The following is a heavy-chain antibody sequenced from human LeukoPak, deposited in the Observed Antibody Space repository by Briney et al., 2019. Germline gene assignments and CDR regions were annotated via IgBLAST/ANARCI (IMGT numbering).Heavy chain of an antibody. CDR1: GYTFTSYW. CDR2: IYPGDSDT. Sequence: KVSCKASGYTFTSYWIGWVRQMPGKGLEWMGIIYPGDSDTRYSPSFQGQVTISADKSISTAYLQWSSLKASDTAMYYCASTTVVGAFDIWGQGTMVTVSS. J-gene: IGHJ3*02. V-gene: IGHV5-51*01. CDR3: ASTTVVGAFDI. D-gene: IGHD4-11*01.